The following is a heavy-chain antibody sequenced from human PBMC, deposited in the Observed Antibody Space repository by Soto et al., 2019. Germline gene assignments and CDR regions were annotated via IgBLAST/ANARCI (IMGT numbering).Heavy chain of an antibody. D-gene: IGHD4-17*01. V-gene: IGHV1-18*01. CDR3: ALSKITVTTTAFDI. CDR2: ISAYNGNT. CDR1: GYTFTSYG. J-gene: IGHJ3*02. Sequence: VKVSCKAPGYTFTSYGISWVRQAPGQGLEWMGWISAYNGNTNYAQKLQGRVTMTTDTSTSTAYMELRSLRSDDTAVYYCALSKITVTTTAFDIWGQGTMVTVSS.